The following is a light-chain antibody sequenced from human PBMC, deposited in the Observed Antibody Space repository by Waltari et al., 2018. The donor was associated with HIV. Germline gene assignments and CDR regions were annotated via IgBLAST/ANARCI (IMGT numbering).Light chain of an antibody. CDR3: SSYAGFNNVI. CDR1: SSDLGGYDY. V-gene: IGLV2-8*01. CDR2: EVT. J-gene: IGLJ2*01. Sequence: QSALTQPPSASGSPGQSVTISCTGTSSDLGGYDYVSWYQQHPGKAPKVIIYEVTNRPSGVPDRFSASKSGNTASLTVSGLQAEDEADYYCSSYAGFNNVIFGGGTKLTVL.